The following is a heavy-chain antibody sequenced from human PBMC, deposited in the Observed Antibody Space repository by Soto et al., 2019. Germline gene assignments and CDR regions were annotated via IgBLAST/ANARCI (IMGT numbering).Heavy chain of an antibody. D-gene: IGHD1-1*01. CDR1: GYTFTSYD. CDR2: MNPNTGNS. CDR3: ARRAETNGWNGFGADKYYFDF. V-gene: IGHV1-8*01. J-gene: IGHJ4*02. Sequence: ASVKVSCKASGYTFTSYDIYWVRQATGQGLEWMGWMNPNTGNSGYAQKFQGRVTMTSDTSISTAHMELSSLRSEDTAVYYCARRAETNGWNGFGADKYYFDFWGQGTLVT.